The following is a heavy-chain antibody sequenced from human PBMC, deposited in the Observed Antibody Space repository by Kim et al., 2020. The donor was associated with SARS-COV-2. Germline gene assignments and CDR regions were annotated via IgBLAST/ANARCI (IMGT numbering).Heavy chain of an antibody. J-gene: IGHJ3*02. CDR3: TKPQLSTYYYDSSGYFDAFDI. D-gene: IGHD3-22*01. V-gene: IGHV3-49*03. CDR2: IRSKAYGGTT. CDR1: GFTFGDFP. Sequence: GGSLRLSCTASGFTFGDFPMSWFRQAPGKGLEWVGFIRSKAYGGTTEYAASVKGRFTISRDDSKSIAYLQMNSLKTEDTAVYYCTKPQLSTYYYDSSGYFDAFDIWGQGTMGTVSS.